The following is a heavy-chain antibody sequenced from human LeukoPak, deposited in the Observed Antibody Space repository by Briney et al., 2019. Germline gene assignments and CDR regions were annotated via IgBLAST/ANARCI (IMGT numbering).Heavy chain of an antibody. J-gene: IGHJ4*02. V-gene: IGHV3-23*01. CDR2: ISGSGGGP. Sequence: GGSLRLSCAASGFTFSKYAMSWVRQAPGKGLEWVSGISGSGGGPYYADSVKGRFTISRDNSKNTVYLQMTNLRAEDTAVYYCAKGYIQLWWFDYWGQGTLVTVSS. CDR3: AKGYIQLWWFDY. D-gene: IGHD2-21*01. CDR1: GFTFSKYA.